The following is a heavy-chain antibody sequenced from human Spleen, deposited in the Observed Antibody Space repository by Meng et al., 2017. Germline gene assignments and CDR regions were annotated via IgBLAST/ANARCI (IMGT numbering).Heavy chain of an antibody. Sequence: GGSLRPSCAASGFTFSSYSMNWVRQAPGKGLGWVSSIISISSYIYYTDSVKDRFTISRDNAKSSLYLQMNSLRAEDMALYYCAKDGGTYSFNYFDYWGQGTLVTVSS. CDR1: GFTFSSYS. D-gene: IGHD1-26*01. CDR2: IISISSYI. J-gene: IGHJ4*02. CDR3: AKDGGTYSFNYFDY. V-gene: IGHV3-21*04.